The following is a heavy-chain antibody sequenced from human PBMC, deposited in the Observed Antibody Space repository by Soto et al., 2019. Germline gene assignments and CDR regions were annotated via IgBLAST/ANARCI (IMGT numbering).Heavy chain of an antibody. CDR1: GFTFSDYY. D-gene: IGHD3-3*01. J-gene: IGHJ5*02. Sequence: PGGSLRLSCAASGFTFSDYYMSWIRQAPGKGLEWVSYISSSGSTIYYADSVKGRFTISRDNAKNSLYLQMNSLRAEDTAVYYCARVRYYDFWSGYYPPPFWFDPWGQGTLVTAPQ. CDR3: ARVRYYDFWSGYYPPPFWFDP. V-gene: IGHV3-11*01. CDR2: ISSSGSTI.